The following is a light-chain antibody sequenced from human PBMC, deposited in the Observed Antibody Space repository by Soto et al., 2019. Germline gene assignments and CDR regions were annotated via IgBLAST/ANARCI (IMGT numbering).Light chain of an antibody. CDR2: WAS. CDR3: QQYYSTPRT. J-gene: IGKJ3*01. CDR1: QSVLYSSNNKKY. Sequence: DIVMTQSPDSLAVSLGERATINCKSSQSVLYSSNNKKYLAWYQQKPGQPPKLLIYWASTRESGVPDRFSGSGSGTDLTLTISSLQAEDVAVYYCQQYYSTPRTFGPGTKVDIK. V-gene: IGKV4-1*01.